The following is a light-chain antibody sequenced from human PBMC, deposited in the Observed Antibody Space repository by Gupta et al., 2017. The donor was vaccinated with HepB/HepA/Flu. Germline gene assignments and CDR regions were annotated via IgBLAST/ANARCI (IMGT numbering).Light chain of an antibody. CDR3: QSYDSSLSGGV. CDR1: SSNIGAGYD. J-gene: IGLJ1*01. CDR2: GHS. Sequence: QSVLTQPPSVSGAPGQRVTISCTGSSSNIGAGYDVHWYQQLPGTAPKLLIYGHSNRPSGVPDRFSGSKSGTSASLAITGLQAEDEADYYCQSYDSSLSGGVFGTGTKVTVL. V-gene: IGLV1-40*01.